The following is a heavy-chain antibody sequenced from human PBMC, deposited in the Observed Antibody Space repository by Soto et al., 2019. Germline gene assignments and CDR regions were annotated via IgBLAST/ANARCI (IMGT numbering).Heavy chain of an antibody. CDR2: ISWNSGNM. CDR3: AKDMRRTWGAFDY. D-gene: IGHD3-16*01. V-gene: IGHV3-9*01. Sequence: EVQLVESGGGLAQPGRSLRLSCAASGFTFDEYAMHWVRQVPGKGLEWVSGISWNSGNMGYADSVKGRFTTSRDNAKNSLYLEMNNLRPEDTAVYYCAKDMRRTWGAFDYWGQGTRVTVSS. CDR1: GFTFDEYA. J-gene: IGHJ4*02.